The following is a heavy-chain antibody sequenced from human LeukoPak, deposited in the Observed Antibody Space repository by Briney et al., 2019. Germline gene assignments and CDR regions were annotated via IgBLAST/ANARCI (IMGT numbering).Heavy chain of an antibody. CDR1: GFTFSSYA. Sequence: GGSLRLSCAASGFTFSSYAMSWARQAPGKGREWVSGISGNGGGTYYADSVKGRFTISRENAKNSLYLQMNSLRAEDTAVYYCATSKRDYFDYWGQGTLVTVSS. J-gene: IGHJ4*02. CDR3: ATSKRDYFDY. CDR2: ISGNGGGT. V-gene: IGHV3-23*01.